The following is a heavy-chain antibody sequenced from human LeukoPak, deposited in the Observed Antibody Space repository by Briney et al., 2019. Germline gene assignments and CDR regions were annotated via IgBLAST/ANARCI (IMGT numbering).Heavy chain of an antibody. CDR3: TRDWGSSDWYNWFDP. Sequence: GGSLRLSCVASGFAFSTHGMHWVRQAPGKGLEWVAIISYGGDIQYTDSVKGRFTISRDNSKNTLFLQMNSLTAEDTAIYHCTRDWGSSDWYNWFDPWGQGTLVTVSS. CDR1: GFAFSTHG. J-gene: IGHJ5*02. CDR2: ISYGGDI. D-gene: IGHD6-19*01. V-gene: IGHV3-30*03.